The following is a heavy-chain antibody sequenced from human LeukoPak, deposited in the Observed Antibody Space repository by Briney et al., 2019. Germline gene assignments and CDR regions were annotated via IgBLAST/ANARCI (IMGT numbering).Heavy chain of an antibody. J-gene: IGHJ4*02. V-gene: IGHV4-39*01. CDR1: GGSITSRDYY. CDR2: IYYSGNS. D-gene: IGHD1-14*01. CDR3: ARLNRRPPWGDS. Sequence: SETLSLTCTVSGGSITSRDYYWGWIRQPPGKQLEWIGSIYYSGNSHYNPSLRSRVTISVDTSKNQFSLKLISATAADASVYYCARLNRRPPWGDSWGQGTLVTVSS.